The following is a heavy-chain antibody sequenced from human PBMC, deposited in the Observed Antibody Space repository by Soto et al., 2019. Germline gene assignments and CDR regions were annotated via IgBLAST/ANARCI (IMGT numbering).Heavy chain of an antibody. V-gene: IGHV4-39*01. CDR3: ARRPRAAPFDD. D-gene: IGHD6-13*01. J-gene: IGHJ4*02. CDR1: GDSISSRSHY. CDR2: IFYSGTT. Sequence: QLQLQESGPGLVKPSETLSLTCTVSGDSISSRSHYWGWLRQPPRKGLEWIGNIFYSGTTYYNPSLKNRITISVDTSKSQFSLRLSSVTAAETAVYYCARRPRAAPFDDWGQGTLVTVSS.